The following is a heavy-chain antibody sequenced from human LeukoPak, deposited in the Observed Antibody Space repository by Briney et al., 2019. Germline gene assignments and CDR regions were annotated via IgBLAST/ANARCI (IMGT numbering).Heavy chain of an antibody. CDR2: ISRSGSTI. CDR1: GFTFSDYY. V-gene: IGHV3-11*04. CDR3: ARDQIWRYYYDSSGYSNWFDA. Sequence: GGSLRLSCAACGFTFSDYYMSWVRQSPGKGLEWVSYISRSGSTIYYADSVKGRFTISRDNAKNSLYLQMNRLRAEETAVYYCARDQIWRYYYDSSGYSNWFDAWGQGTLVTVSS. J-gene: IGHJ5*02. D-gene: IGHD3-22*01.